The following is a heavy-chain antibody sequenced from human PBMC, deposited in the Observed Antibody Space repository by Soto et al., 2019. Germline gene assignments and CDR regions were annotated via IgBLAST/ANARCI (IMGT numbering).Heavy chain of an antibody. CDR1: GGSFSNDY. V-gene: IGHV4-59*01. Sequence: QVQLQESGPGLVKPSETLSLSCFISGGSFSNDYWTWIRQSPGKGLEWIGYIFHTGITDYNPSVKSRVTISIDKSRNLFSLNFTSVTAADTAVYYCARDRYFYDSRGYYRTLDSWGQGTLVTVSS. CDR2: IFHTGIT. CDR3: ARDRYFYDSRGYYRTLDS. J-gene: IGHJ5*01. D-gene: IGHD3-22*01.